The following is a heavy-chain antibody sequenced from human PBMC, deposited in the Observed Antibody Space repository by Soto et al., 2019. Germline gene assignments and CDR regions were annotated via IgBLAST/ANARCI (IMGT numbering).Heavy chain of an antibody. Sequence: GGSLRLSCAASGFTVSSNYMSWVRQAPGKGLEWVSVIYSGGSTYYADSVKGRFTISRDNSKNTLYLQMNSLRAEDTAVYYCARDRNYYYGMDVWGQGTTVTVS. J-gene: IGHJ6*02. CDR3: ARDRNYYYGMDV. V-gene: IGHV3-53*01. CDR1: GFTVSSNY. CDR2: IYSGGST.